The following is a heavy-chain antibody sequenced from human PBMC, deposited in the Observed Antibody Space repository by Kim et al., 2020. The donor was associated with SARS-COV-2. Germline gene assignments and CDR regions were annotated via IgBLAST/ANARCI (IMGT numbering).Heavy chain of an antibody. Sequence: SETLSLTCAVYGGSFSGYYWSWIRQPPGKGLEWIGEINHSGSTNYNPSLKSRVTISVDTSKNQFSLKLSSVTAADTAVYYCARRVDTAMVVRRISAFDIWGQGTMVTVSS. CDR3: ARRVDTAMVVRRISAFDI. CDR1: GGSFSGYY. J-gene: IGHJ3*02. D-gene: IGHD5-18*01. V-gene: IGHV4-34*01. CDR2: INHSGST.